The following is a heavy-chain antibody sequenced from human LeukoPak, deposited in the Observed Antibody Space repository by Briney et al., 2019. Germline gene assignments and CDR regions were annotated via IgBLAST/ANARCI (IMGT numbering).Heavy chain of an antibody. J-gene: IGHJ6*03. CDR1: GYSFTTYW. V-gene: IGHV5-51*01. CDR2: IYPGDSDT. Sequence: RSGESLKISCKGSGYSFTTYWIGWVRQLPGKGLEWMGIIYPGDSDTRYSPSFQGQVTISADKSISTAYLQWSSLKASDTAMYYRARNARSSDFWSGRSYYYMDVWGKGTTVTVSS. CDR3: ARNARSSDFWSGRSYYYMDV. D-gene: IGHD3-3*01.